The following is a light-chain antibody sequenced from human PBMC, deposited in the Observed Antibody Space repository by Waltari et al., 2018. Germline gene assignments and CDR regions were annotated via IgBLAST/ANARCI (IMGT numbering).Light chain of an antibody. CDR2: EVN. V-gene: IGLV2-8*01. Sequence: QSALTQPPSASGSPGQSVTISCTGTSSDIGSSKYVSWYQQHPPKAPKLMIYEVNKRPSGVPDRFSGSKSVNTASLTVSGLQADDEADYYCSSYAGSSNLIFGGGTKLTVL. CDR1: SSDIGSSKY. J-gene: IGLJ2*01. CDR3: SSYAGSSNLI.